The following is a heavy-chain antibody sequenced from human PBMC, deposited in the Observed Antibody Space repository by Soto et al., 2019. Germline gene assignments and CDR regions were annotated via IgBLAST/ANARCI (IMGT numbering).Heavy chain of an antibody. V-gene: IGHV4-59*01. CDR2: INYSGST. J-gene: IGHJ4*02. D-gene: IGHD2-15*01. Sequence: LSLTCTVSGGSISRYFWSWIRQPPGKGPEWIGYINYSGSTNYNPSLKSRVTISLDTSKTQFSLKLTSVTAADTAVYYCARHHCTSGSCYYLDYWGQGTLVTVSS. CDR3: ARHHCTSGSCYYLDY. CDR1: GGSISRYF.